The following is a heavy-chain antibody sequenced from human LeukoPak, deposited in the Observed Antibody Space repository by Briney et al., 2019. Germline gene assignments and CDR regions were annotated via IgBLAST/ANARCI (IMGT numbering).Heavy chain of an antibody. CDR2: ITGVGSGGRT. J-gene: IGHJ4*02. CDR3: ARDSSEMAH. D-gene: IGHD5-24*01. Sequence: PGGSLRLSCAASGFTFSTYAMSWVRQAPGKGLEWVSAITGVGSGGRTYYADSVKGRFTVSRDDSKNTLYLQMNSLRAEGTAVYYCARDSSEMAHWGQGTLVTVSS. V-gene: IGHV3-23*01. CDR1: GFTFSTYA.